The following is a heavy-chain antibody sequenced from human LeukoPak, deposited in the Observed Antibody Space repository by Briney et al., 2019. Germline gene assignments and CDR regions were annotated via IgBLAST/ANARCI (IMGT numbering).Heavy chain of an antibody. CDR2: IYYTGST. Sequence: SETLSLTCTVSGGSISSSSYYWGWIRQPPGKGLEWIGSIYYTGSTCYNPSLKSRVTISVDTSKTQFSLKLSSVTAADTAVYYCARLPLTTVSYYGMDVWGQGTTVTVSS. CDR1: GGSISSSSYY. CDR3: ARLPLTTVSYYGMDV. V-gene: IGHV4-39*01. D-gene: IGHD3-10*01. J-gene: IGHJ6*02.